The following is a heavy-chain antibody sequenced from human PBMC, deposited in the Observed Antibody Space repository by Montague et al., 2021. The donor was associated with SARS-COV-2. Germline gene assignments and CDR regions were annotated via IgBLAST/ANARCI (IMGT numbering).Heavy chain of an antibody. D-gene: IGHD2-15*01. V-gene: IGHV4-4*07. Sequence: SETLSLTCTVSGEPISGFFWNWIRQPAGKGLEWIGRINASGGTDYNPSLESRVTMSVDTSKKQFSLKVNSVTAADTAMYYCARGVVAAPPAVDYWGQGTLVTVSS. CDR2: INASGGT. J-gene: IGHJ4*02. CDR3: ARGVVAAPPAVDY. CDR1: GEPISGFF.